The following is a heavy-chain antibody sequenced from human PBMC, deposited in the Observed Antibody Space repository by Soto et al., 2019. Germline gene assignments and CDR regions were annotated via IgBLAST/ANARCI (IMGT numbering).Heavy chain of an antibody. Sequence: GGSLRLSCAASGFTFSSYAMSWVRQAPGKGLEWVSAISGSGGSTYYADSVKGRFTISRDNSKNTLYLQMNSLRAEDTAVYYCAKVPKYDFWSGSRWFDPSGQGTRVTVSS. CDR3: AKVPKYDFWSGSRWFDP. J-gene: IGHJ5*02. V-gene: IGHV3-23*01. CDR2: ISGSGGST. D-gene: IGHD3-3*01. CDR1: GFTFSSYA.